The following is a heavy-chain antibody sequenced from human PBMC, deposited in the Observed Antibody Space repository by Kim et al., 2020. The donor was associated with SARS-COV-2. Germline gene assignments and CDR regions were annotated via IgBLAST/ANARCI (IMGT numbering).Heavy chain of an antibody. CDR3: ARGGLTSGFDY. CDR2: T. D-gene: IGHD3-3*01. J-gene: IGHJ4*02. V-gene: IGHV3-23*01. Sequence: TRYAGSVMGRFTISRDSSRNTVFLQMKSLRADDTAIYYCARGGLTSGFDYWGQGTLVTVSS.